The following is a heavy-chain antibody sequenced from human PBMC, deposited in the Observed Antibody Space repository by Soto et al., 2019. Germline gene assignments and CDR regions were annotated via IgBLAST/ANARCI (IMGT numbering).Heavy chain of an antibody. Sequence: GGSLRLSCAASGFTFSSYAMSWVRQAPGKGLEWVSAISCSGGSTYYADSVKGRFTISRDNSKNTLYLQMNSLRAEDTAVDYCAKLGPPYYFHXWGQGTLVTVSX. V-gene: IGHV3-23*01. J-gene: IGHJ4*02. CDR2: ISCSGGST. CDR1: GFTFSSYA. CDR3: AKLGPPYYFHX.